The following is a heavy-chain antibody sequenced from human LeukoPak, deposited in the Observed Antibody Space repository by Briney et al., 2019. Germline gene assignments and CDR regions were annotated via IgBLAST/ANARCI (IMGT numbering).Heavy chain of an antibody. V-gene: IGHV3-66*01. CDR2: IYSGGST. Sequence: GGSLRLSCAAPGFTVSSNYMTWVRQAPGKGLEWVSVIYSGGSTYYTDSVKGRFTISRDNSKNTLYLQMNNLRAEDTAVYYCATARGVFDIWGQGTMVTVSS. J-gene: IGHJ3*02. CDR3: ATARGVFDI. D-gene: IGHD2-15*01. CDR1: GFTVSSNY.